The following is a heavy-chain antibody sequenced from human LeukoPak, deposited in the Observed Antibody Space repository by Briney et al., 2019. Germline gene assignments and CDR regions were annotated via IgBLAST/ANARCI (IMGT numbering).Heavy chain of an antibody. D-gene: IGHD3-9*01. Sequence: GGSLRLSCAASGFTFSSYGMSWVRQAPAKGLEWVSYISSSSSMIYYADSVKGRFTISRDNAKNSLYLQMNSLRAEDTAVYYCARGVVRYFDYWGQGALVTVSS. J-gene: IGHJ4*02. CDR1: GFTFSSYG. CDR3: ARGVVRYFDY. CDR2: ISSSSSMI. V-gene: IGHV3-48*01.